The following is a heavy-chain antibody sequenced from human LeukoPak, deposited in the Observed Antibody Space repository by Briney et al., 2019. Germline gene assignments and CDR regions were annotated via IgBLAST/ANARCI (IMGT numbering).Heavy chain of an antibody. CDR2: INFSGNV. J-gene: IGHJ4*02. D-gene: IGHD2-2*01. Sequence: SETLSLTCSVYGDGLSFYYWAWIRQPPGKGLEWIEEINFSGNVNYNPSLKSRITISVDTSKDQFTLNMTSVTAADTAIYYCARGGEYCGSSNCYSDSWGQGTLVTVSS. V-gene: IGHV4-34*01. CDR1: GDGLSFYY. CDR3: ARGGEYCGSSNCYSDS.